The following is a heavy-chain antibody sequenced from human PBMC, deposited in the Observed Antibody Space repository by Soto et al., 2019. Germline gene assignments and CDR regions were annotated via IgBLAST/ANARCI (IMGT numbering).Heavy chain of an antibody. D-gene: IGHD6-19*01. Sequence: SVNVSCKASGYTFTSYGISWVRQAPGQGLEWMGWISAYNGNTNYAQKLQGRVTMTTDTSTSTAYMELRSLRSDDTAVYYCSRDFSQWLGPFDYWAQGTLVIVSS. CDR3: SRDFSQWLGPFDY. CDR1: GYTFTSYG. CDR2: ISAYNGNT. V-gene: IGHV1-18*04. J-gene: IGHJ4*02.